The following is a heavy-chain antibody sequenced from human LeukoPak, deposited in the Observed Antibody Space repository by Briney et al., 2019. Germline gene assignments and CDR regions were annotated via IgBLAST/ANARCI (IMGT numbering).Heavy chain of an antibody. V-gene: IGHV3-7*01. CDR2: IKQDGSES. CDR3: ARDPQGIAAAGTGDY. J-gene: IGHJ4*02. CDR1: GFTFSSYW. D-gene: IGHD6-13*01. Sequence: PGGSLRLSCAASGFTFSSYWMSWVRQAPGKGLEWLANIKQDGSESYYVDSVKGRFTISRDNAKNSLYLQMNSLRTEDTAVYYCARDPQGIAAAGTGDYWGQGTLVTVSS.